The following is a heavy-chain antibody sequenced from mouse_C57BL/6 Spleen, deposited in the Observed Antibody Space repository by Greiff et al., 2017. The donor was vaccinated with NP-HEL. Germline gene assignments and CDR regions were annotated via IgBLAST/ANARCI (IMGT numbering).Heavy chain of an antibody. Sequence: ESGPGMVKPSQSLSLTCTVTGYSITSGYDWHWIRHFPGNNLEWMGYISYSGSTNYNPTLKSRIFITHDTSKNHFFLKLNSVTTEDTATYYCARAVTTYAMDYWGQGTSVTVSS. D-gene: IGHD2-2*01. CDR1: GYSITSGYD. CDR2: ISYSGST. CDR3: ARAVTTYAMDY. V-gene: IGHV3-1*01. J-gene: IGHJ4*01.